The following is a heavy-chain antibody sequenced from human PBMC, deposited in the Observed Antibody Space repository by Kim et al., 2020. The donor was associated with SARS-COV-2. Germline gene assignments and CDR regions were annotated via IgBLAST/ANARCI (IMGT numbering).Heavy chain of an antibody. V-gene: IGHV1-69*01. CDR3: ARDRGITMVRGVLDY. J-gene: IGHJ4*02. Sequence: QKFQDRVTITADESTSTAYMELSSLRSEDTAVYYCARDRGITMVRGVLDYWGQGTLVTVSS. D-gene: IGHD3-10*01.